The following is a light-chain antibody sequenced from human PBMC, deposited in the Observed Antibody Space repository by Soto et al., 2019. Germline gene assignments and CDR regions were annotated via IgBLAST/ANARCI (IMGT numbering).Light chain of an antibody. CDR3: SSYTSSDTPYV. CDR2: VVS. CDR1: SSDVGGYNY. V-gene: IGLV2-14*01. Sequence: QSALTQPASVSGSPGQSITISCTGTSSDVGGYNYVSWYQQHPDKAPKLMIYVVSNRPSGVSNRFSGSKSGNTASLTISGLQAEDEADYYCSSYTSSDTPYVFRTGTKVTVL. J-gene: IGLJ1*01.